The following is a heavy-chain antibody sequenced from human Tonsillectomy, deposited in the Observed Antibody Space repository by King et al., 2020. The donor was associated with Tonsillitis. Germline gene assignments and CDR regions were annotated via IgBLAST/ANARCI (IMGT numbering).Heavy chain of an antibody. D-gene: IGHD3-10*01. V-gene: IGHV3-23*04. CDR1: GFTFSNYA. Sequence: VQLVESGGGLVQPGGSLRLSCAASGFTFSNYAMAWVRQAPGKGLEWLSSISDTGGGTFYADSVKDRFTISRDNSKNTLYLQMNTLRAEDTAIYYCAKDQSFGDGSIWGQGTMVTVSS. CDR3: AKDQSFGDGSI. CDR2: ISDTGGGT. J-gene: IGHJ3*02.